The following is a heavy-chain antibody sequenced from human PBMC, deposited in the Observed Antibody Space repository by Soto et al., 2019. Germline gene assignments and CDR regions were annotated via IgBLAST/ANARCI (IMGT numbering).Heavy chain of an antibody. CDR1: GDSVSSNSAA. J-gene: IGHJ3*02. CDR3: ANSQWPQENDFDI. V-gene: IGHV6-1*01. Sequence: PSQTLSLTCAISGDSVSSNSAAWNWIRHSPSRGLEWLGRTYYRSKWYNDYAVSVKSRITINPDTSKNQFSLQLNSVTPEDTAVYYCANSQWPQENDFDIWGQGTMVTVSS. D-gene: IGHD6-19*01. CDR2: TYYRSKWYN.